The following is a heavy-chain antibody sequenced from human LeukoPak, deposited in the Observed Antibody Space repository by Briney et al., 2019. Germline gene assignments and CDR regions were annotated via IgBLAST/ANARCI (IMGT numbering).Heavy chain of an antibody. CDR3: ARDRDTSMVHDAFDI. J-gene: IGHJ3*02. Sequence: PGGSLRLSCAASGFTFSSYGMHWVRQAPGKGLEWVAVIWYDGSNKYYADSVKGRFTISRDNSKNTLYLQMNSLRAEDTAVYYCARDRDTSMVHDAFDIWGQGTMVTVSS. CDR2: IWYDGSNK. CDR1: GFTFSSYG. D-gene: IGHD5-18*01. V-gene: IGHV3-33*01.